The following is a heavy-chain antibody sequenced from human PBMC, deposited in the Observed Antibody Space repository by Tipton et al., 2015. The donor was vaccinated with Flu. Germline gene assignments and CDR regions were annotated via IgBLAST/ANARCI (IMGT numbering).Heavy chain of an antibody. D-gene: IGHD2-15*01. CDR1: GGSFSGYY. J-gene: IGHJ4*02. V-gene: IGHV4-34*01. CDR3: AREAKLLHYFDY. Sequence: LRLSCAVYGGSFSGYYWSWIRQPPGKGLEWIGEINHSGSTNYNPSLKSRVTISVDTSKNQFSLKLSSVTAADTAVYYCAREAKLLHYFDYWGQGTLVTVSS. CDR2: INHSGST.